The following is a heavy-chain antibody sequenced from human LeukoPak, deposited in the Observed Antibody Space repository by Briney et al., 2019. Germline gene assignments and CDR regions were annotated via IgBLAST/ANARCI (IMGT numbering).Heavy chain of an antibody. Sequence: ASVKGSCKASGYTFTSYGISWVRQAPGQGLEWMGWINTYTGNPTYAQGFTGRFVFSLDSSVSTAYLQISSLKAEDSAVYYCARGDGYNQPDYWGQGTLVTVSS. CDR1: GYTFTSYG. J-gene: IGHJ4*02. CDR3: ARGDGYNQPDY. D-gene: IGHD5-24*01. CDR2: INTYTGNP. V-gene: IGHV7-4-1*02.